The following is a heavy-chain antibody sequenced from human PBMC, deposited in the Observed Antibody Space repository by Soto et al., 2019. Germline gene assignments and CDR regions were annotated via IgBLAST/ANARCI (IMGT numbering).Heavy chain of an antibody. D-gene: IGHD5-12*01. V-gene: IGHV4-59*01. CDR1: GGSISSYY. CDR2: IYYSGST. J-gene: IGHJ6*02. Sequence: SETLSLTCTVSGGSISSYYWSWIRQPPGERLEWIGYIYYSGSTNYNPSLKSRVTISVDTSKNQFSLKLSSVTAADTAVYYCARDRGRDGYNYPNAYYYYGMDVWGQGTTVTVSS. CDR3: ARDRGRDGYNYPNAYYYYGMDV.